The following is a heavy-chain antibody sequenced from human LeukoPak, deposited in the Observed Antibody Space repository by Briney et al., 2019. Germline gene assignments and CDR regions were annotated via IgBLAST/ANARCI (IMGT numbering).Heavy chain of an antibody. CDR3: ARGDPGYQLLIDAFDI. D-gene: IGHD2-2*01. CDR2: IYTSGST. J-gene: IGHJ3*02. Sequence: SQTLSLTCTVSGGSISSGDYYWSWIRQPPGKGLEWIGRIYTSGSTNYNPSLKSRVTMPVDTSKNQFSLKLSSVTAADTAVYYCARGDPGYQLLIDAFDIWGQGTMVTVSS. V-gene: IGHV4-61*02. CDR1: GGSISSGDYY.